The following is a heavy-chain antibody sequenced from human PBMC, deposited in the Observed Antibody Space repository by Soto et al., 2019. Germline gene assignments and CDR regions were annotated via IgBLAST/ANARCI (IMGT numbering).Heavy chain of an antibody. D-gene: IGHD1-1*01. CDR1: GGSINSGDYY. Sequence: ASETLSLTCTVSGGSINSGDYYWSWIRQPPGKGLGWIGYIYYSGSTYYTPSLKSRITISIDTSKNQFSLKLSSVTAADTAVYYCARVLWKQFDYRGQRTPVTVSS. J-gene: IGHJ4*02. CDR2: IYYSGST. CDR3: ARVLWKQFDY. V-gene: IGHV4-30-4*01.